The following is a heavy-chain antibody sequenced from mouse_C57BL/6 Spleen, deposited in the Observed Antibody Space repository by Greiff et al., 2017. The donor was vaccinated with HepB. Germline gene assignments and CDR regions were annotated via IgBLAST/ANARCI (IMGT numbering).Heavy chain of an antibody. CDR3: AREGYYGSGDYAMDY. D-gene: IGHD1-1*01. J-gene: IGHJ4*01. CDR1: GYTFTSYW. Sequence: QVQLQQPGAELVKPGASVKMSCKASGYTFTSYWITWVKQRPGQGLEWIGDIYPGSGSTNYNEKFKSKATLTVDTSSSTAYMQLSSLTSEDSAVYYCAREGYYGSGDYAMDYWGQGTSVTVSS. CDR2: IYPGSGST. V-gene: IGHV1-55*01.